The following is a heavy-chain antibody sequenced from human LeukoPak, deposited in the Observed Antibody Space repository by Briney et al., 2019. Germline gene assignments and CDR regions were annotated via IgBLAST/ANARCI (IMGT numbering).Heavy chain of an antibody. J-gene: IGHJ6*04. D-gene: IGHD3-3*01. CDR3: AGDHPTTATYYDFWSGYYPDV. V-gene: IGHV3-30*04. CDR1: GFTFSSYA. Sequence: PGRSLRLSCAASGFTFSSYAMHWVRQAPGKGLEWVAVISYDGSNKYYADSVKGRFTISRDNSKNTLYLQMNSLRAEDTALYYCAGDHPTTATYYDFWSGYYPDVWGKGTTVTVSS. CDR2: ISYDGSNK.